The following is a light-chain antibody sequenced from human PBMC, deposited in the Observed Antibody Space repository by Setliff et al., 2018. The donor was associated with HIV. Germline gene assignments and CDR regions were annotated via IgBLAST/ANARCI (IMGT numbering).Light chain of an antibody. Sequence: DIQMTQSPSNLSASVGDRVTITCRASQRVSTWLAWYQQKPGRAPNLLIYRASTLESGVPSRFSGSGSGSEFTLTISGLQLDDFAVYDCQQYNSYGWSFGQGTKVDIK. J-gene: IGKJ1*01. CDR1: QRVSTW. V-gene: IGKV1-5*03. CDR2: RAS. CDR3: QQYNSYGWS.